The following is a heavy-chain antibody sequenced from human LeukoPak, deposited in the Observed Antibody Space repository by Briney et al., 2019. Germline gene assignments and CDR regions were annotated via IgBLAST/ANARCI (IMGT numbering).Heavy chain of an antibody. J-gene: IGHJ5*02. CDR1: VYTFTMYN. CDR2: TYPNGGNT. V-gene: IGHV1-8*01. CDR3: ARGGTYCSGGRCYQNWFDP. D-gene: IGHD2-15*01. Sequence: ASVKDSRKASVYTFTMYNIKWVREGPEPGVEWMVWTYPNGGNTGFTQKFQGRVTMTRNTSISTAYMELSSLRSEDTAVYYCARGGTYCSGGRCYQNWFDPWGQGTLVTVSS.